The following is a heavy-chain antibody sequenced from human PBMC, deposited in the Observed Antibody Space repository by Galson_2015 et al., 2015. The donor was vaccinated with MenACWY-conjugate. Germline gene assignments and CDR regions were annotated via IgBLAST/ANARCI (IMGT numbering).Heavy chain of an antibody. J-gene: IGHJ3*02. CDR3: ARGVEQWLVRPSTHFDI. Sequence: SLRLSCAGSGFTFDDHGMYWVRQAPGEGLEWVSSINWNGDRTGYADSVKGRFTISRDNAKNSLYLQMNNLRAEDTAFYHCARGVEQWLVRPSTHFDIWGQGTLLTVSS. CDR1: GFTFDDHG. D-gene: IGHD6-19*01. CDR2: INWNGDRT. V-gene: IGHV3-20*01.